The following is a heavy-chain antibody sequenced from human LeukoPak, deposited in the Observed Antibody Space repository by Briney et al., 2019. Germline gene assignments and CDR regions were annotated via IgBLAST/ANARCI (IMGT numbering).Heavy chain of an antibody. J-gene: IGHJ4*02. CDR2: IYYSGST. D-gene: IGHD1-26*01. CDR3: ARQGGSYYTPFDS. V-gene: IGHV4-39*01. Sequence: PSETLSLTCTVSGGSISSSSYYWVWIRQPPGKGLEWIGNIYYSGSTYYNPSLRSRVTISVDTSKNQFSLKLNSVTAADTAVYYCARQGGSYYTPFDSWGQGTLVTVSS. CDR1: GGSISSSSYY.